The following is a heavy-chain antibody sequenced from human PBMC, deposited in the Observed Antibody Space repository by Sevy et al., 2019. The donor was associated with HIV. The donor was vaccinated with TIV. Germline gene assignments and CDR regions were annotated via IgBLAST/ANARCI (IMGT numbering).Heavy chain of an antibody. CDR3: ARDRYMITFGVGEAFDI. Sequence: GGSLRLSCAASGFTFSSSAMNWVRQAPGKGLEWVSSISSSSTYIYYADSVKGRFTISRDNAKNSLYLQMNSLRAEDTAVYYCARDRYMITFGVGEAFDIWGQGTMVTVSS. D-gene: IGHD3-16*01. CDR2: ISSSSTYI. J-gene: IGHJ3*02. V-gene: IGHV3-21*01. CDR1: GFTFSSSA.